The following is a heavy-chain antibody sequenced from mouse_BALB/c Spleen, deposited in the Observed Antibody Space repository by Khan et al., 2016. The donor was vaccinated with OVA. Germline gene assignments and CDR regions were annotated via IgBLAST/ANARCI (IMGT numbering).Heavy chain of an antibody. CDR3: GRSATDYYTVDY. D-gene: IGHD1-1*01. V-gene: IGHV1S136*01. Sequence: VQPQQPGPELVKPGASVRMSCKASGFTFADYVMHWVRQKPGQGLEWIGYIYPYNDDTESTERFKGKATLTLDKSSSTAYMDLTSLTSADSAVYYCGRSATDYYTVDYWGQGTSVTVSS. CDR1: GFTFADYV. CDR2: IYPYNDDT. J-gene: IGHJ4*01.